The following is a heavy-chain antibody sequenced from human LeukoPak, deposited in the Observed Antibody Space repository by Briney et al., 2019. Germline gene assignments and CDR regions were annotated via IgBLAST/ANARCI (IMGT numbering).Heavy chain of an antibody. V-gene: IGHV5-10-1*01. CDR2: IDPSDSYT. Sequence: GESLKISCKGSGYSFSNYWIGWVRQIPGKGLEWMGSIDPSDSYTNYSPSFQGHVTISADKSVSTAYLQWGSLKASDTAMYYCARQGSNWFDPGGQGTLVTVSS. J-gene: IGHJ5*02. CDR3: ARQGSNWFDP. CDR1: GYSFSNYW.